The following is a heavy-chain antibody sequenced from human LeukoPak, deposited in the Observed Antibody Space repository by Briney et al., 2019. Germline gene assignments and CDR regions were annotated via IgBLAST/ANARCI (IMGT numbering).Heavy chain of an antibody. CDR1: GFTFSSYA. CDR2: ISYDGSNK. J-gene: IGHJ4*02. Sequence: GGSLRLSCAASGFTFSSYAIHWVRQAPGEGLEWVAAISYDGSNKYYADSVKGRFTISRDNSKNTLYLQMNSQRGEDTAVYYCVREGGTAGDFWGQGTLVTVSS. D-gene: IGHD6-13*01. CDR3: VREGGTAGDF. V-gene: IGHV3-30-3*01.